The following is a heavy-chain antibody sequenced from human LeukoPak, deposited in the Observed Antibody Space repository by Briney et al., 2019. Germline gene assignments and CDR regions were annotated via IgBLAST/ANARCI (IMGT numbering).Heavy chain of an antibody. D-gene: IGHD3-22*01. CDR2: ISSSSSYI. J-gene: IGHJ4*02. V-gene: IGHV3-21*01. CDR1: GFTFSSYS. CDR3: TRHYYDSSGTRGYFDY. Sequence: PGGSLRLSCAASGFTFSSYSMNWVRQAPGKGLEWVSSISSSSSYIYYADSVKGRFTISRDNAKNSLYLQMNSLRAQDTAVYYFTRHYYDSSGTRGYFDYWGQGTLVTVSS.